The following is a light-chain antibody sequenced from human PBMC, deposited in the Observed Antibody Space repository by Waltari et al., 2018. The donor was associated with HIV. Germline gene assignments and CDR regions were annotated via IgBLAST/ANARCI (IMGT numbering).Light chain of an antibody. V-gene: IGLV3-25*03. Sequence: SYELTQPPSVSVSPGQTARITCSGDALPKQSAYWYQQKPGQAPVMLIYKDSERPSGIPERFSGSNSGTTVTLTIGGVQAEDEADYYCQSADSTRAYWVFGGGTKLTVL. CDR1: ALPKQS. J-gene: IGLJ3*02. CDR3: QSADSTRAYWV. CDR2: KDS.